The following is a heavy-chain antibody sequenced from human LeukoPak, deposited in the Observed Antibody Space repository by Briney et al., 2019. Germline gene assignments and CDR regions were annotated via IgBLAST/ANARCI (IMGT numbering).Heavy chain of an antibody. J-gene: IGHJ6*03. CDR3: ATNGYYCMDV. D-gene: IGHD2-8*01. V-gene: IGHV4-4*02. CDR2: IYHSGNT. Sequence: SGTLSLTCAVSGDSISSSNWWSWVRQPPEKGLEWIGEIYHSGNTNYNPPLKSRVTISLDKSQNQFSLKVNSLTAADTAVYYCATNGYYCMDVWGKGTTVTVSS. CDR1: GDSISSSNW.